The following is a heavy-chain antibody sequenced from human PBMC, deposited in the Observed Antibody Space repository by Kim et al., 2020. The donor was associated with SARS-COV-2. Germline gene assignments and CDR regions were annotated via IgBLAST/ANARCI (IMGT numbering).Heavy chain of an antibody. Sequence: SETLSLTCTVPGGSISSYYWSWIRQPPGKGLEWIGYIYYSGSTNYNPSPKSRVTISVDTSKNQFSLKLSSVTAADTAVYYCARRSYYYDSSGYYGGYYFDYWGQGTLVTVSS. CDR2: IYYSGST. CDR1: GGSISSYY. V-gene: IGHV4-59*01. J-gene: IGHJ4*02. D-gene: IGHD3-22*01. CDR3: ARRSYYYDSSGYYGGYYFDY.